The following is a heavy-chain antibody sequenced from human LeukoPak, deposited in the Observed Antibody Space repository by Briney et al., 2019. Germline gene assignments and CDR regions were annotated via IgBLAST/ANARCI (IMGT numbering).Heavy chain of an antibody. CDR1: GGSISSYY. CDR2: IYYGGST. J-gene: IGHJ4*02. Sequence: KTSETLSLTCTVSGGSISSYYWSWIRQPPGKGLEWIGYIYYGGSTNYNPSLKSRVTISVDTSKNQFSLKLSSVTAADTAVYYCARGGSSLDYWGQGTLVTVSS. CDR3: ARGGSSLDY. V-gene: IGHV4-59*01. D-gene: IGHD6-13*01.